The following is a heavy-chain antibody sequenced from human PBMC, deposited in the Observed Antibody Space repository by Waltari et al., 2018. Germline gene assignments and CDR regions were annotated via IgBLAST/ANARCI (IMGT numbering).Heavy chain of an antibody. V-gene: IGHV1-69*01. J-gene: IGHJ4*02. D-gene: IGHD5-12*01. Sequence: QVQLVQSGAAVKKPGSSVKVSCKASGGTFSSYAISWVRQAPGHGLEWKGGIIPIFGTANYAQKFQGRVTITADESTSTAYMELSSLRSEDTAVYYCAREWGVGETPGYNSHYFDYWGQGTLVTVSS. CDR3: AREWGVGETPGYNSHYFDY. CDR1: GGTFSSYA. CDR2: IIPIFGTA.